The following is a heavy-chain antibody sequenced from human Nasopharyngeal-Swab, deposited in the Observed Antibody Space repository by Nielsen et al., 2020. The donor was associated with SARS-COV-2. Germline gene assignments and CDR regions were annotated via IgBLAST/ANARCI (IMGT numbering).Heavy chain of an antibody. V-gene: IGHV3-7*01. Sequence: GGSLRLSCAASGFTFSSYWMSWVRQAPAKGLEWVANIKQDGSEKYYVDSVKGRFTISRDNAKNSLYLQMNSLRAEDTAVYDCARFGRIAPYYYYGMDVWGQGTTVTVSS. D-gene: IGHD3-10*01. J-gene: IGHJ6*02. CDR2: IKQDGSEK. CDR1: GFTFSSYW. CDR3: ARFGRIAPYYYYGMDV.